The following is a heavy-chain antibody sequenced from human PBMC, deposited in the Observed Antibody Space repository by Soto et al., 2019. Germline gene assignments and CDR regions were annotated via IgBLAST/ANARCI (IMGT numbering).Heavy chain of an antibody. D-gene: IGHD1-26*01. CDR3: ARQRPTDGRWEFANYYGMDV. Sequence: SETLSLTCAVYGGSFSAYYWSWVRQPPGRGLEWIGEIIHSESTKYNPSLKSRVTISVDTSKNQFSLKLSSVTAADTAVYYCARQRPTDGRWEFANYYGMDVWGQGTPVTVSS. CDR1: GGSFSAYY. CDR2: IIHSEST. J-gene: IGHJ6*02. V-gene: IGHV4-34*12.